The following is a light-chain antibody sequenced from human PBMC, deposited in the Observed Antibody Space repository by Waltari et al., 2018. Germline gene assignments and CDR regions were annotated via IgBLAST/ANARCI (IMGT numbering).Light chain of an antibody. CDR3: QQYDSSVLT. J-gene: IGKJ4*01. V-gene: IGKV3-20*01. CDR1: QTINNNF. CDR2: GAS. Sequence: IVLTQSPDTLSLSPGQRATLSCRASQTINNNFLAWYQQKPGQAPSIIIHGASRRSNGFPDRFSGRGSGTDFTLTISSLKPEDSAVYYCQQYDSSVLTFGGGTKVEI.